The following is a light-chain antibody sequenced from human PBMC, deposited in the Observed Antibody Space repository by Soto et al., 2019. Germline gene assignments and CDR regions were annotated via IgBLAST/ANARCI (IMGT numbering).Light chain of an antibody. V-gene: IGLV2-23*01. CDR3: CSYAGSSTHVV. J-gene: IGLJ2*01. Sequence: QSALTQPASVSGSPGQSITISCTGTSSDVGSYNLVSWYQQHPGKAPKLMIYEGSKRPSGVPNRFSASKSGNTAALTISGLQAEDEADYHGCSYAGSSTHVVFGGGTKLTVL. CDR2: EGS. CDR1: SSDVGSYNL.